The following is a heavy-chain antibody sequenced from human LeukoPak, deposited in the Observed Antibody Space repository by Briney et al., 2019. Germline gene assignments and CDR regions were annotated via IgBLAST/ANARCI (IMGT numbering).Heavy chain of an antibody. CDR2: INHSGST. D-gene: IGHD3-22*01. Sequence: SETLSLTCAVYGGSFSGYYWSWIRQPPGEGLEWIGEINHSGSTNYNPSLKSRVTISVDTSKNQFSLKLSSVTAADTAVYYCARVTYYYDSSGYFEGSSAKDYWGQGTLVTVSS. V-gene: IGHV4-34*01. CDR3: ARVTYYYDSSGYFEGSSAKDY. J-gene: IGHJ4*02. CDR1: GGSFSGYY.